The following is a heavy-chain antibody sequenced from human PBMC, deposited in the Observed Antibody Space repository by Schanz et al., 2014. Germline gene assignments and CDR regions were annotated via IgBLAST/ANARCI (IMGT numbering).Heavy chain of an antibody. CDR1: GFTVNTNY. CDR2: MYINSGST. J-gene: IGHJ3*01. D-gene: IGHD5-12*01. V-gene: IGHV3-53*01. CDR3: ARDGGRDGYNLAFDV. Sequence: EVQLVESGGGLIQPGGSLRLSCAVSGFTVNTNYMSWVRQAPGKGLEWISSMYINSGSTQYAASVKGRFIISRDSSKNTLFLQMNSLRAEETAVYFCARDGGRDGYNLAFDVWGQGTLVTVSS.